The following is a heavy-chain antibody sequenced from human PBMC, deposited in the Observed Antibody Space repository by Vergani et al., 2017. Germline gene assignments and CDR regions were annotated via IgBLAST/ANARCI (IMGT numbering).Heavy chain of an antibody. D-gene: IGHD2-2*01. CDR3: AKVVVVVPAGRQGYYGMDV. CDR2: IRYDGSNK. Sequence: QVQLVESGGGVVQPGGSLRLSCAASGFTFSSYGMHWVRQAPGTGLEWVAFIRYDGSNKYYADSVKGRFTISRDNSKNTLYLQMNSLRAEDTAVYYCAKVVVVVPAGRQGYYGMDVWGQGTTVTVSS. V-gene: IGHV3-30*02. J-gene: IGHJ6*02. CDR1: GFTFSSYG.